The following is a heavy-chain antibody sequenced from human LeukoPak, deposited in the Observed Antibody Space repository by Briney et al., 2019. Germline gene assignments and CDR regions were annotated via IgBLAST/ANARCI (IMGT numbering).Heavy chain of an antibody. J-gene: IGHJ4*02. CDR2: IYYSGST. Sequence: SETLSLTCTISGDSISSYYWNWIRQPPGKGLEWIGYIYYSGSTNYNPPLKSRVTISVDTSKNQFSLKLSSVTAADTAVYYCARVAAKTVDYWGQGTLVTVSS. V-gene: IGHV4-59*12. D-gene: IGHD2-15*01. CDR3: ARVAAKTVDY. CDR1: GDSISSYY.